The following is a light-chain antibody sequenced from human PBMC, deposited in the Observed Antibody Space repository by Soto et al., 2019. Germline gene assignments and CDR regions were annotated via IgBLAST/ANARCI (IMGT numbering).Light chain of an antibody. CDR2: GAS. CDR1: QSVSSSY. V-gene: IGKV3-20*01. J-gene: IGKJ1*01. Sequence: ETVLTQSPGTLSLSPGERATLSCRASQSVSSSYLAWYQQKPGQAPRLLIYGASSRATGIPDRFSGSGSGTDFTLTISRLEPEDFAVYYCQQYGIETFGQGTRVDIK. CDR3: QQYGIET.